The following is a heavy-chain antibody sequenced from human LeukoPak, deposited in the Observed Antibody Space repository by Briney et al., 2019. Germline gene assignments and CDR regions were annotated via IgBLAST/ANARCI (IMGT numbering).Heavy chain of an antibody. CDR1: GGSFSGYY. CDR3: ARGLRLLPPRFDI. Sequence: PSETLSLTCAVYGGSFSGYYWSWIRQPLGKGLEWIGEINHSGSTNYNPSLKSRVTISVDTSKNQFSLKLSSVTAADTAVYYCARGLRLLPPRFDIWGQGTMVTVSS. CDR2: INHSGST. D-gene: IGHD2-15*01. V-gene: IGHV4-34*01. J-gene: IGHJ3*02.